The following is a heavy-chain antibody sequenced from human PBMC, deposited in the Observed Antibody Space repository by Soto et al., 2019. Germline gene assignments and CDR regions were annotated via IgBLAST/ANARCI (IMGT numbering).Heavy chain of an antibody. CDR1: GFTFTSSA. D-gene: IGHD4-17*01. CDR2: IVVGSGNT. Sequence: QMQLVQSGPEVKKPGTSVKVSCKASGFTFTSSAVQWVRQARGQRLEWIGWIVVGSGNTNYAQKFQERVTITRDMSTSTAYMELSSLRSEDTAVYYCATPTVVTPERYYYYYYGMDVWGQGTTVTVSS. CDR3: ATPTVVTPERYYYYYYGMDV. J-gene: IGHJ6*02. V-gene: IGHV1-58*01.